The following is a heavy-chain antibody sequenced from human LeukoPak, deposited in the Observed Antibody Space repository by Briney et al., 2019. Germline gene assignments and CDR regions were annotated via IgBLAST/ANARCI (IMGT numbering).Heavy chain of an antibody. CDR2: ISSNGGST. CDR1: GFTFSSYA. D-gene: IGHD1-20*01. V-gene: IGHV3-64*01. CDR3: ARGAPAGNWYHYGMDV. Sequence: GGSLRLSCAASGFTFSSYAVHWVRQAPGKGLEFVSVISSNGGSTYYANSVKGRFTISRDNSKNTLYLQMGSLRAEGMAVYYCARGAPAGNWYHYGMDVWGQGTTVTVSS. J-gene: IGHJ6*02.